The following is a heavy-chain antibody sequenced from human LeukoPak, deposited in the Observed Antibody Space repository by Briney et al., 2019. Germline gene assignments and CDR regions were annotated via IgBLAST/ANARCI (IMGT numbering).Heavy chain of an antibody. J-gene: IGHJ4*02. CDR1: GGSITTFS. Sequence: SETLSLTCTVFGGSITTFSWSWIRQPAGRGLEWIGRIYSSGSTDYNPSLKSRVTISVDTSKNQFSLKLSSVTAADTAVYYCARDFGRTYFDYWGQGTLVTVSS. CDR2: IYSSGST. V-gene: IGHV4-4*07. CDR3: ARDFGRTYFDY. D-gene: IGHD3-10*01.